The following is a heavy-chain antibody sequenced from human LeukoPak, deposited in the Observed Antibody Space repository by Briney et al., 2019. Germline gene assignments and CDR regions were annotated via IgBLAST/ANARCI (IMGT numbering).Heavy chain of an antibody. CDR3: ARTIYPGISDAFDI. D-gene: IGHD1-7*01. J-gene: IGHJ3*02. V-gene: IGHV3-9*01. Sequence: AGGSLRLSCAASGFTFDDYAMHWVRQAPGKGLEWVSGLSWNSGTIAYADSVKGRFTISRDNAKNSLYLQMNSLRAEDTALYYCARTIYPGISDAFDIWGQGTMVTVSS. CDR2: LSWNSGTI. CDR1: GFTFDDYA.